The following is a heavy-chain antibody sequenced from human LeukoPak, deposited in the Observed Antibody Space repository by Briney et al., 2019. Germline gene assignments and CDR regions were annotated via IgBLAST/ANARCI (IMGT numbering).Heavy chain of an antibody. Sequence: SCKASGGTFSSYSMNWVRQAPGKGLEWVSNISSSSSIIYYADSVKGRFTISRDNAKNSLYLQMNSLRAEDTAVYYCAADDYDAFDIWGQGTVVTVSS. CDR3: AADDYDAFDI. CDR2: ISSSSSII. D-gene: IGHD1-1*01. V-gene: IGHV3-48*01. CDR1: GGTFSSYS. J-gene: IGHJ3*02.